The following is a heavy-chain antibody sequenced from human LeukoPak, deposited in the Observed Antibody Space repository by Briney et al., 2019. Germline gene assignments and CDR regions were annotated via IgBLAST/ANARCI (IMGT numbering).Heavy chain of an antibody. Sequence: PGGSLRLSCAASGFTFSSYSMSWVRQAPGKGLEWVSAISGSGGSTYYADSVKGRFTISRDNSKNTLYLQMNSLRAEDTAVYYCAKPVGATTPWNNWFDPWGQGTLVTVSS. J-gene: IGHJ5*02. D-gene: IGHD1-26*01. CDR1: GFTFSSYS. CDR3: AKPVGATTPWNNWFDP. CDR2: ISGSGGST. V-gene: IGHV3-23*01.